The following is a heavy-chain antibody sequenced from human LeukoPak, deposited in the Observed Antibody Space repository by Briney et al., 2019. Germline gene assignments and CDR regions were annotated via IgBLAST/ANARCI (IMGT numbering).Heavy chain of an antibody. CDR3: ARDLRWFGELLLPTNDAFDI. D-gene: IGHD3-10*01. V-gene: IGHV1-18*01. CDR2: ISPYNGNT. CDR1: GYTFSVYG. Sequence: ASVKVSCKASGYTFSVYGITWVRQAPEQGLEWMGWISPYNGNTSYAQKLQGRVTMTTDTSTSTAYMELKSLRSDDTAVYYCARDLRWFGELLLPTNDAFDIWGQGTMVTVSS. J-gene: IGHJ3*02.